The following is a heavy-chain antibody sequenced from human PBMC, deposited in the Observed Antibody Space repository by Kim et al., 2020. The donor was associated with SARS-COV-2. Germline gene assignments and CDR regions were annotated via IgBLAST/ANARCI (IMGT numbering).Heavy chain of an antibody. CDR3: AKTPGYDYGDYWFDP. Sequence: DSVKGRFTISRDNSKNTLYLQMNSLRAEDTAVYYCAKTPGYDYGDYWFDPWGQGTLVTVSS. J-gene: IGHJ5*02. D-gene: IGHD4-17*01. V-gene: IGHV3-23*01.